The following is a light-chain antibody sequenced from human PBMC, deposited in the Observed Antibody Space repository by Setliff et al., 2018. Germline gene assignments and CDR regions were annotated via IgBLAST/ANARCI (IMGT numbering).Light chain of an antibody. CDR1: QSIGAW. CDR2: KAS. V-gene: IGKV1-5*03. J-gene: IGKJ1*01. CDR3: QHYNGYPWT. Sequence: DIQMTQSPSTLSASLGDRVTITCRASQSIGAWLAWYQQKPGQAPKLLIYKASRVEAGVPSRFSGSGSGTEFTLTISSLQPDDFATYYCQHYNGYPWTFGQGTKVDIK.